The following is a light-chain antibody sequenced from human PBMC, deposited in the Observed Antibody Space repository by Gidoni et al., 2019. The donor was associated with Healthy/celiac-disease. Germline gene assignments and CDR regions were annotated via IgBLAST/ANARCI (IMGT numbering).Light chain of an antibody. CDR1: RIDVVCYNF. J-gene: IGLJ1*01. Sequence: QSALTQPAYVSVSAGQSITISCTGTRIDVVCYNFVSWYQQQPGKSPKLLIYVVSNRPSGVSYRFSGSNSGNTASLTISGLQAEDDADYYCSSYASTSTLYVFGTGTKLTVL. CDR3: SSYASTSTLYV. V-gene: IGLV2-14*01. CDR2: VVS.